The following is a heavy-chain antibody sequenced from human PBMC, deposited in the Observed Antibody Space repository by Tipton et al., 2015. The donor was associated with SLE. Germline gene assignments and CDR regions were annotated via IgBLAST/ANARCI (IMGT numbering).Heavy chain of an antibody. CDR1: GFTFSSYA. CDR3: ARDRAGGLRFPSI. V-gene: IGHV3-11*06. Sequence: SLRLSCAASGFTFSSYAMHWIRQAPGKGREWVSYISSSSSYTNYADSVKGRFTISRDNAKNSLYLQMNSLRAEDTAVYYCARDRAGGLRFPSIWGQGTLVTVSS. J-gene: IGHJ4*02. D-gene: IGHD3-3*01. CDR2: ISSSSSYT.